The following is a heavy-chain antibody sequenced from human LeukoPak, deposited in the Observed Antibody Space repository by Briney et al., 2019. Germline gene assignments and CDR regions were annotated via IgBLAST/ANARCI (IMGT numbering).Heavy chain of an antibody. J-gene: IGHJ4*02. V-gene: IGHV4-39*01. Sequence: SETLSLTCTVSGGSISSSSYYWGWIRQPPGKGLEWIGSIYYSGSTYYNPSLKSRVTISVDTSKNQFSLKLSSVTAADTAVYYCARHGRPVTTGEEYFDYWGQGTLVTASS. CDR3: ARHGRPVTTGEEYFDY. CDR1: GGSISSSSYY. D-gene: IGHD3-10*01. CDR2: IYYSGST.